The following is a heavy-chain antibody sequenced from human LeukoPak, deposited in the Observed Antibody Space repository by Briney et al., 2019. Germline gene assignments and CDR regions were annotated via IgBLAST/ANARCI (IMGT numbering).Heavy chain of an antibody. CDR1: GYTFTGYY. D-gene: IGHD5-18*01. V-gene: IGHV1-2*02. J-gene: IGHJ3*02. CDR2: INPNSGGT. Sequence: ASVKVSCKASGYTFTGYYMHWVRQAPGQGLEWMGWINPNSGGTNYAQKLQGRVTMTRDTSISTAYMELSRLRSDDTAVCYCARITSQLWLFRGDAFDIWGQGTMVTVSS. CDR3: ARITSQLWLFRGDAFDI.